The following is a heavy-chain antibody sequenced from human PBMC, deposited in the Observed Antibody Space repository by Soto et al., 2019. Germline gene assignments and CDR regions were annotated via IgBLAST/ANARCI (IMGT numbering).Heavy chain of an antibody. V-gene: IGHV3-23*01. J-gene: IGHJ6*03. D-gene: IGHD3-16*01. CDR3: VKFRGRAYHYYYMDV. CDR1: GFSFSTYG. CDR2: YGGSGGST. Sequence: DVQLLESGGGLAQRVGSLSLSCAASGFSFSTYGMTWVRQAPGKGLEWVSYGGSGGSTYYADSVKGRFTISRDNSKNTLYLQMNSLRAEDTAVYYCVKFRGRAYHYYYMDVWGNGTTVTVSS.